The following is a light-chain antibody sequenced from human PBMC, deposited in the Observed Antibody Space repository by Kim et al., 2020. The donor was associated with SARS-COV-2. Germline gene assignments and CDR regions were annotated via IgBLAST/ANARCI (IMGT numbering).Light chain of an antibody. CDR1: RSNIESNY. CDR2: RDD. CDR3: AVWDDTMRAPYWV. J-gene: IGLJ3*02. V-gene: IGLV1-47*01. Sequence: VTIPCSGDRSNIESNYVYWYQQVPGTAPKLLIYRDDQRASWVPDRFSASKSGTSASLAISGLRSEDEADYYCAVWDDTMRAPYWVFGGGTKVTVL.